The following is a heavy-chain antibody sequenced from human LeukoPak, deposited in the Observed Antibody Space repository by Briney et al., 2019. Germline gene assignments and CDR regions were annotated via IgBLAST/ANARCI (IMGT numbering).Heavy chain of an antibody. CDR2: MNPNSGNT. CDR3: ARGRLYYGSGSYYMVNYYYYYMDV. V-gene: IGHV1-8*03. D-gene: IGHD3-10*01. CDR1: GYTFTSYD. Sequence: ASVKVSCKASGYTFTSYDINWVRQATGQGLEWMGWMNPNSGNTGYAQKFQGRVTITRNTSISTAYMELSSLRSEDTAVYYCARGRLYYGSGSYYMVNYYYYYMDVWGKGTTVTISS. J-gene: IGHJ6*03.